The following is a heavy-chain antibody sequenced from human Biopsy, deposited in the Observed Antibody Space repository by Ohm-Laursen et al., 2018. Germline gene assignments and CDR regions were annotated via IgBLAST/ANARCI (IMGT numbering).Heavy chain of an antibody. J-gene: IGHJ6*02. CDR2: IKQDGSGD. V-gene: IGHV3-7*01. Sequence: SLRLSCAASGFTFSSSWMTWVRQAPGKGLEWVAMIKQDGSGDYYVDSVKGRFTISRDNAQKSLDQQLNSLRAEDTAVYYCVRGRSMDVWGQGTTVTVSS. CDR1: GFTFSSSW. CDR3: VRGRSMDV.